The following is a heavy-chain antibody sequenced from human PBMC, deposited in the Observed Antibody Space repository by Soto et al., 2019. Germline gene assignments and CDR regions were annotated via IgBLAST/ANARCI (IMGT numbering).Heavy chain of an antibody. J-gene: IGHJ2*01. D-gene: IGHD2-8*01. Sequence: QVQLVESGGGVVQPGRSLRLSCAASGISFSTYGIHWVRQAPGKGLEWVAVISHDGSRSYYADSVKGRFTISRDNSKNRLFVQPSSFRGEGKAVYYFAKPVQKNGNHDGLWSFERWGRGTLVSVSS. CDR1: GISFSTYG. CDR2: ISHDGSRS. V-gene: IGHV3-30*18. CDR3: AKPVQKNGNHDGLWSFER.